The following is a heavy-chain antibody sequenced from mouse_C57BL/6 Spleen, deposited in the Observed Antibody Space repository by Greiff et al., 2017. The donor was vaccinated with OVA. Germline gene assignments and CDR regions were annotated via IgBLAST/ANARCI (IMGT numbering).Heavy chain of an antibody. J-gene: IGHJ2*01. CDR1: GFTFSSYA. D-gene: IGHD2-4*01. CDR2: ISDGGSYT. V-gene: IGHV5-4*01. Sequence: EVMLVESGGGLVKPGGSLKLSCAASGFTFSSYAMTWVRQTPEKRLEWVGTISDGGSYTYYPDHVTGRFTISRDNAKNNLYLQMSHLKSEDTAMYYCARDEGLRYFDYWGQGTTLTVAS. CDR3: ARDEGLRYFDY.